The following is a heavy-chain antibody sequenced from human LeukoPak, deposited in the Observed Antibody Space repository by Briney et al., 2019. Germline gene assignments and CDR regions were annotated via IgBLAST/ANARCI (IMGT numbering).Heavy chain of an antibody. CDR1: GGSISSGGYY. D-gene: IGHD3-16*01. CDR2: IYYSGST. CDR3: ARHYEWVSLRTEDNWFDP. Sequence: SQTLSLTCTVSGGSISSGGYYWSWIRQHPGKGLEWIGYIYYSGSTYYNPSLKSRVTISVDTSKNQFSLKLSSVTAADTAVYYCARHYEWVSLRTEDNWFDPWGQGTLVTVAS. J-gene: IGHJ5*02. V-gene: IGHV4-31*03.